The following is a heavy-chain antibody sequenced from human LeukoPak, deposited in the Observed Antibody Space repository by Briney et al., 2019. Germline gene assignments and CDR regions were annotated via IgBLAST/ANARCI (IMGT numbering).Heavy chain of an antibody. CDR1: GFTVSSNY. J-gene: IGHJ3*02. D-gene: IGHD2-8*01. Sequence: GGSLRLSCAASGFTVSSNYMTWVRRAPGKGLEWVSVIHSGGSTYYADSVKGRFTISRDNSKNTLYLQMNSLRAEDTAVFYCARDRCTNGVCYGAFDIWGPGTMVTVSS. CDR3: ARDRCTNGVCYGAFDI. CDR2: IHSGGST. V-gene: IGHV3-66*02.